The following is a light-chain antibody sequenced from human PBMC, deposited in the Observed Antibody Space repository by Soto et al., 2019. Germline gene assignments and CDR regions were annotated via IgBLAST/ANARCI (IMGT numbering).Light chain of an antibody. CDR3: QQYDSYSFT. V-gene: IGKV1-5*03. Sequence: DIQMTQSPSTLSASVGERVTITCRANQSISTWLAWYQRKPGKAPKLLIYKASSLESGVPSRFSGSGSGTEFTLTISSLQPDDFATYYCQQYDSYSFTFGPGTKVDIK. CDR2: KAS. J-gene: IGKJ3*01. CDR1: QSISTW.